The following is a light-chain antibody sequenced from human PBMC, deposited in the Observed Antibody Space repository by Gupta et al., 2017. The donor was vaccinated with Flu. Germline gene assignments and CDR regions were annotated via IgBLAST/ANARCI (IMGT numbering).Light chain of an antibody. CDR1: NRDVGGYNY. Sequence: QSALTQPRSVSGSPGPSVTISCTGTNRDVGGYNYVSWYQQHPGKGPKLMIYDVSKRPSGVPDRFSGSKSDNTASLTISGLQAEDEADYYCCSYAGTDSYVLFGGGTKVTVL. CDR2: DVS. V-gene: IGLV2-11*01. J-gene: IGLJ3*02. CDR3: CSYAGTDSYVL.